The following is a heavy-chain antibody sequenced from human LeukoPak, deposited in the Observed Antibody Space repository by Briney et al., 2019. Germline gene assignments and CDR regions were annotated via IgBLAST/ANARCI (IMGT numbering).Heavy chain of an antibody. D-gene: IGHD4-17*01. Sequence: PGGSLRLSCAASGFTFSSYAMNWVRQAPGKGLEWVSYIGPSGSNIYYADSVKGRFTISRDNAKDSLYLQMNSLRAEDTAVYYCAKGWDYGDWAASGYFDYWGQGTLVTVSS. J-gene: IGHJ4*02. CDR3: AKGWDYGDWAASGYFDY. CDR2: IGPSGSNI. V-gene: IGHV3-48*01. CDR1: GFTFSSYA.